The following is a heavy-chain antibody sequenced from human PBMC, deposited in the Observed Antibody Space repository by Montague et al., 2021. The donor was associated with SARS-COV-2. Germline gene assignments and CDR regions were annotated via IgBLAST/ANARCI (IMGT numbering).Heavy chain of an antibody. CDR2: IYYSGXT. V-gene: IGHV4-31*03. CDR1: GGSINSGGYY. J-gene: IGHJ3*02. CDR3: ARVHFVSSGWYPDAFDI. Sequence: TLSLTCTVSGGSINSGGYYWSWIRQHPGKGLEWIGYIYYSGXTXYXXXXKXRLTISVDTSKNQFSLKLSSVTAADTAVYYCARVHFVSSGWYPDAFDIWGQETMFTVSS. D-gene: IGHD6-19*01.